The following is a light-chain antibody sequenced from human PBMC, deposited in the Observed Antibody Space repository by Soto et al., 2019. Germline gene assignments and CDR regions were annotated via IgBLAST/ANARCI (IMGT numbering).Light chain of an antibody. J-gene: IGLJ2*01. CDR2: EDD. CDR1: SGSIASSY. CDR3: QSYDSDTVI. V-gene: IGLV6-57*01. Sequence: NFMLTQPHSMSESPGKTVTISCTRSSGSIASSYVQWYQQRPGSSPSIGVYEDDQRSSGVPDRFSGSIDRSSNSASLAIAGLKSEDEADYYCQSYDSDTVICGGGTKLTVL.